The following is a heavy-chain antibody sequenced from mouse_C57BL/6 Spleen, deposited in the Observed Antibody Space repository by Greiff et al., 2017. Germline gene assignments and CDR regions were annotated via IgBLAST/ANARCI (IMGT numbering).Heavy chain of an antibody. Sequence: EVQLQQSGPELVKPGASVKISCKASGYTFNDYYMNWVKQSHGKSLEWIGDLNPNNGGTSYNQKFKGKATLTVDKSSSTADMELRSLTSEDSAVYYCARRVCGYAMDYWGQGTSVTVSS. CDR3: ARRVCGYAMDY. CDR2: LNPNNGGT. J-gene: IGHJ4*01. V-gene: IGHV1-26*01. D-gene: IGHD2-10*02. CDR1: GYTFNDYY.